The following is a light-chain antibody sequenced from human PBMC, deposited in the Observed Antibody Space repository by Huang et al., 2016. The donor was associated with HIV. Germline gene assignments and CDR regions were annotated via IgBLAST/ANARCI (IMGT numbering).Light chain of an antibody. Sequence: EIVMTQSPATLSVSPGERATLSCRASQSVTSLAWYQKKPGQTPRLLIYGASTRATGIPARFSGSGSGTDFTLTISSLQSEDFAVYYCQQYNNWPSITFGQGTRLEIK. V-gene: IGKV3-15*01. CDR3: QQYNNWPSIT. J-gene: IGKJ5*01. CDR1: QSVTS. CDR2: GAS.